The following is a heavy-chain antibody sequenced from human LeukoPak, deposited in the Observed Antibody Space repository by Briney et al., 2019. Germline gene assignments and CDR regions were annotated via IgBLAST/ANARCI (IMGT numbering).Heavy chain of an antibody. CDR3: ARGSTNYYDSSGYYPA. Sequence: RPSETLSLTCTVSGGSISSYYWSWIRQPAGKGLESIGHISTSGSTNYNPSLKSRVTMSVDTSKNQFSLKLSSVTAADTAVYYCARGSTNYYDSSGYYPAWGQGTLVTVSS. CDR2: ISTSGST. V-gene: IGHV4-4*07. J-gene: IGHJ4*02. D-gene: IGHD3-22*01. CDR1: GGSISSYY.